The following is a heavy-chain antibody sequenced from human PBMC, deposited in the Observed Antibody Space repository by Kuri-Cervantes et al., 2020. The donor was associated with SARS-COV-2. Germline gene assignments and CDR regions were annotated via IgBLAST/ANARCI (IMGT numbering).Heavy chain of an antibody. V-gene: IGHV3-30*04. Sequence: LSLTCEVSGFLFSASAIHWVRQGSGKGLKWVALISYDGSNKFYADSVKGRFTISRDNSKNTLYLQTNSLRAEDTAVYYCAKDQQGIVVVVAAIDYWGQGTLVTVSS. D-gene: IGHD2-15*01. J-gene: IGHJ4*02. CDR3: AKDQQGIVVVVAAIDY. CDR1: GFLFSASA. CDR2: ISYDGSNK.